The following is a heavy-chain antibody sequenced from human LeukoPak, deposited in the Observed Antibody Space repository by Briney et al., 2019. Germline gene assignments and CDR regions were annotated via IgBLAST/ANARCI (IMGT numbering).Heavy chain of an antibody. V-gene: IGHV3-15*01. CDR2: IKSKTDGGTT. D-gene: IGHD3-9*01. CDR1: GFTFGVPW. J-gene: IGHJ4*02. Sequence: GGSLRLSCAASGFTFGVPWMSWVRQAPGKGLEWVGRIKSKTDGGTTDYAAPVKGRFTISRDDSKNTLYLQMNSLKTEDTAVYYCTTLGLTGYYAFDYWGQGSLVTVSS. CDR3: TTLGLTGYYAFDY.